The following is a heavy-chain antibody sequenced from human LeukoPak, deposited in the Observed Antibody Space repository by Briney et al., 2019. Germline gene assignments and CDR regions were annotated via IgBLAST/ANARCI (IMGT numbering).Heavy chain of an antibody. V-gene: IGHV4-59*01. CDR1: GGSISSYY. CDR2: IYYSGST. CDR3: ARAQWYYDILTGYPAYYYYMDV. J-gene: IGHJ6*03. Sequence: PSETLSLTCTVSGGSISSYYWSWIRQPPGKGLEWIGYIYYSGSTNYNPSLKSRVTISVDTSKNQFSLKLSSVTAADTAVYYCARAQWYYDILTGYPAYYYYMDVWGKGTTVTVSS. D-gene: IGHD3-9*01.